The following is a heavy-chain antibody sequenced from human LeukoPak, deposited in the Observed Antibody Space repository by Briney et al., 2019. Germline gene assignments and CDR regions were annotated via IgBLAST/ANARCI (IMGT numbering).Heavy chain of an antibody. V-gene: IGHV1-18*01. Sequence: GASVKVSCKASGYTFTSYGISWVRQAPGQGLEWMGWISAYNGNTNYAQKLQGRVTMTTDTSTSTAYMELRSLRSDDTAVYYCAMSYSSGWSRPDPVQGSYWGQGTLVTVSS. J-gene: IGHJ4*02. D-gene: IGHD6-19*01. CDR3: AMSYSSGWSRPDPVQGSY. CDR2: ISAYNGNT. CDR1: GYTFTSYG.